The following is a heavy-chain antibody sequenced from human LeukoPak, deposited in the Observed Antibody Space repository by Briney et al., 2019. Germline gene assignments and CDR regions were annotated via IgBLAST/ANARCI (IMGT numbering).Heavy chain of an antibody. CDR1: GGSISSGDYY. V-gene: IGHV4-30-4*08. J-gene: IGHJ4*02. D-gene: IGHD3-10*01. CDR2: IYYSGST. CDR3: ARVGITMVRGAGEPTS. Sequence: SETLSLTCTVSGGSISSGDYYWSWIRQPPGKGLEWIGYIYYSGSTYYNPSLKSRVTISVDTSKNQFSLKLSSVTAADTAVYYCARVGITMVRGAGEPTSWGQGTLVTVSS.